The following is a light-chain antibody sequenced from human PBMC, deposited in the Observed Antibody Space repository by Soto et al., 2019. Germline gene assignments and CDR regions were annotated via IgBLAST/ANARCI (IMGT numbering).Light chain of an antibody. J-gene: IGKJ2*01. V-gene: IGKV3-15*01. CDR1: QSVSSN. CDR2: GAS. CDR3: QQYNNWLPMHT. Sequence: EIVMTQSPATLSVSPGERATLSCRASQSVSSNLAWYQQKPGQAPRLLIYGASTRATGIPARFSGSGSGTEFTLTISSLQSEDFAVYYCQQYNNWLPMHTFGQGTKLEIK.